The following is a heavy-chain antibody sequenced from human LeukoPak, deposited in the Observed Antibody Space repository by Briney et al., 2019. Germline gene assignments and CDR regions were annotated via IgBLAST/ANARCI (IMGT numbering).Heavy chain of an antibody. CDR3: ARASSSGWYSPYYYYYYMDV. D-gene: IGHD6-19*01. V-gene: IGHV1-8*03. Sequence: ASVKVSCKASGYTFTSYDINWVRQATGQGLEWMGWMNPNRGNTGYAQKFQGRVTITRNTSISTAYMELSSLRSEDTAVYYRARASSSGWYSPYYYYYYMDVWGKGTTVTVSS. CDR1: GYTFTSYD. CDR2: MNPNRGNT. J-gene: IGHJ6*03.